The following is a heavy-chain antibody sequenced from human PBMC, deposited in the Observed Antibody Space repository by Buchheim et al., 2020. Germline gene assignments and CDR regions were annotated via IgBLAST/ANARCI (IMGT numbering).Heavy chain of an antibody. CDR2: INEDGSFT. Sequence: EVQLEESGGGLVQPGGSLRLPCAASGFTLRTYWMHWVRQAPGKGLEWVSRINEDGSFTNYADSVKGRFTISRDNAENTLYLQMTSLRVEDTTMYYCARDLSGSQDYWGQGTL. D-gene: IGHD1-26*01. CDR1: GFTLRTYW. CDR3: ARDLSGSQDY. J-gene: IGHJ4*02. V-gene: IGHV3-74*01.